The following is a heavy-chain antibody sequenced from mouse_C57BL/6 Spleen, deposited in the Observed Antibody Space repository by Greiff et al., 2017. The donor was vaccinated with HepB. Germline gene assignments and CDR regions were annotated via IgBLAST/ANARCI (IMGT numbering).Heavy chain of an antibody. V-gene: IGHV1-52*01. CDR1: GYTFTSYW. D-gene: IGHD1-1*01. Sequence: QVQLQQPGAELVRPGSSVKLSCKASGYTFTSYWMHWVKQRPIQGLEWIGNIDPSDSETHYNQKFKDKATLTVDKSSSTAYMQLSSLTSEDSAVYDWARGVGGYYFDYWGQGTTLTVAS. CDR3: ARGVGGYYFDY. J-gene: IGHJ2*01. CDR2: IDPSDSET.